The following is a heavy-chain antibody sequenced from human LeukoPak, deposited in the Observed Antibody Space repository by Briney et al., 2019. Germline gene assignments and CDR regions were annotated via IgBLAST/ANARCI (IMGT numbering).Heavy chain of an antibody. V-gene: IGHV3-49*04. J-gene: IGHJ4*02. CDR2: IRSKTYGRTT. CDR3: TRARYSGYERLYYFDY. CDR1: GFTFGDYP. D-gene: IGHD5-12*01. Sequence: GGSLRLSCTTSGFTFGDYPMYWVRQAPGRGLEWVGFIRSKTYGRTTGYAASVEGRFTISRDDSTSIAYLQMNSLKTEDTAVYYCTRARYSGYERLYYFDYWGQGTLVTVSS.